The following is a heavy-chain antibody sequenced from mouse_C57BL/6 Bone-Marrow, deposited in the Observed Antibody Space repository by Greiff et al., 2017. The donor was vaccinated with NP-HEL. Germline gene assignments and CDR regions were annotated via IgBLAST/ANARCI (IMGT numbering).Heavy chain of an antibody. CDR1: GYTFTSYD. D-gene: IGHD4-1*01. J-gene: IGHJ2*01. CDR2: IYPRDGST. V-gene: IGHV1-85*01. Sequence: VQGVESGPELVKPGASVKLSCKASGYTFTSYDINWVKQRPGQGLEWIGWIYPRDGSTKYNEKFKGKATLTVDTSSSTAYMELHSLTSEDSAVYFCARRTGPPFDYWGQGTTLTVSS. CDR3: ARRTGPPFDY.